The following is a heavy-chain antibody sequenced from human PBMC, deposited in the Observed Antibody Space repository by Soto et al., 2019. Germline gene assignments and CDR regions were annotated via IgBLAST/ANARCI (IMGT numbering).Heavy chain of an antibody. J-gene: IGHJ3*02. D-gene: IGHD3-10*01. CDR1: GFSFSSYG. V-gene: IGHV3-33*01. CDR2: IWYDGSNK. Sequence: GGSLRLSCAASGFSFSSYGMHWVRQAPGKGLEWVAVIWYDGSNKYYADSVKGRFTISRDYSKNTLYLLMNSLRAEDTAVYYCARDGSGDRHAFDIWGQGTMVTVSS. CDR3: ARDGSGDRHAFDI.